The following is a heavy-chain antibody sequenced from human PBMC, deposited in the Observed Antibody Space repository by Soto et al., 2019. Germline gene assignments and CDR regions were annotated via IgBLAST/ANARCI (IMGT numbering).Heavy chain of an antibody. J-gene: IGHJ4*02. CDR1: GFTFSNYW. Sequence: EVQVVESGGALVQPGGSLRLSCPASGFTFSNYWRHGVRQVPGGGRVWVSSINNDGSRTWYADSVRGRIAMSRDNARNLVYLQMNSLRAEDTAVYYCGTTFEYWGQGALVTVSS. CDR3: GTTFEY. CDR2: INNDGSRT. D-gene: IGHD1-26*01. V-gene: IGHV3-74*01.